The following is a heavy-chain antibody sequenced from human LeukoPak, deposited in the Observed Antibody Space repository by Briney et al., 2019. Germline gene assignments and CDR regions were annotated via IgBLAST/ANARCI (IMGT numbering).Heavy chain of an antibody. CDR1: GGSISSSSYY. V-gene: IGHV4-39*01. Sequence: SETLSLTCTVSGGSISSSSYYWGWISQPPGKGLEWIGSIYYSGSTYYNPSLKSRVTISVDTSKNQFSLKLSSVTAADTAVYYCASGIVVVVAATYYFDYWGPGTLVTVSS. D-gene: IGHD2-15*01. J-gene: IGHJ4*02. CDR3: ASGIVVVVAATYYFDY. CDR2: IYYSGST.